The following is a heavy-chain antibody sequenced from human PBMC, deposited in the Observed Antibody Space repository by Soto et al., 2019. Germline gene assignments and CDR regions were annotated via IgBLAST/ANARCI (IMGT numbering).Heavy chain of an antibody. CDR3: ATDLPGLRPLTGTTMNYYYYGMDV. CDR2: INAGNGNT. J-gene: IGHJ6*02. CDR1: GYTFTGYA. D-gene: IGHD1-7*01. V-gene: IGHV1-3*01. Sequence: ASVKVSCKASGYTFTGYAMHWVRQAPGQRLEWMGWINAGNGNTKYSQKFQGRVTITRDTSASTAYMELSSLRSEDTAVYYCATDLPGLRPLTGTTMNYYYYGMDVWGQGTTVTVSS.